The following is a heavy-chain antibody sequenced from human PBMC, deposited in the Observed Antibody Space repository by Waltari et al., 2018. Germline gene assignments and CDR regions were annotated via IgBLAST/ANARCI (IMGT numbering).Heavy chain of an antibody. CDR2: INPSGGST. Sequence: QVQLVQSGAEVKKPGASVKVSCKASGYTFTSYYMHWVRQAPGQGLEWMGIINPSGGSTSYTQKFQGRVTMTRETSTSTVYMELSSLRSEDTAVYYCARDLLTMVQGVRAWFDPWGQGTLVTVSS. CDR3: ARDLLTMVQGVRAWFDP. D-gene: IGHD3-10*01. J-gene: IGHJ5*02. V-gene: IGHV1-46*01. CDR1: GYTFTSYY.